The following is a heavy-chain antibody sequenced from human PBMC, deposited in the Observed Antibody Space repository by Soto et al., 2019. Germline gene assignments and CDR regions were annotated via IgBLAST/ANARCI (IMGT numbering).Heavy chain of an antibody. CDR1: GGSISSGGYY. CDR3: ARDTTSGSYWDY. D-gene: IGHD1-26*01. J-gene: IGHJ4*02. V-gene: IGHV4-31*03. CDR2: IYYSGST. Sequence: SETLSLTCTVSGGSISSGGYYWSWIRQHPGKGLEWIGYIYYSGSTYYNPSLKSRVTISVDRSKNQFSLKLSSVTAADTAVYYCARDTTSGSYWDYWGQGTLVTAPQ.